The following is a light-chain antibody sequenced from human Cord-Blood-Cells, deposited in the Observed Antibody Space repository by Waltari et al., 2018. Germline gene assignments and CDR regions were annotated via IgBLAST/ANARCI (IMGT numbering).Light chain of an antibody. Sequence: QSALTQPASVSGSSGQSITISCTGTSSYVGSYNLVSWYQQQPCKDPQLMIYEGSKRPSWFSNRFSGSKAGITAALTISGLQAEDEADYYCCSYAGSSTFVFGGGTQLPVL. CDR2: EGS. V-gene: IGLV2-23*03. CDR3: CSYAGSSTFV. J-gene: IGLJ2*01. CDR1: SSYVGSYNL.